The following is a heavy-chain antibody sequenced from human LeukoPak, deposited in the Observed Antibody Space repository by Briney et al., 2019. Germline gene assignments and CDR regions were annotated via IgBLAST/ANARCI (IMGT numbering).Heavy chain of an antibody. CDR3: ARDYCSGPTCYPLDL. J-gene: IGHJ4*02. CDR1: GFGFSGVS. D-gene: IGHD2-2*01. V-gene: IGHV3-21*01. CDR2: ISRRSDFI. Sequence: GGSLRLSCAASGFGFSGVSMNWVRQAPGKGLEWVSSISRRSDFIFYADSVKGRFTVSRDNAKNSLFLQLNSLRAEDTALYYCARDYCSGPTCYPLDLWGQGTLVSVSS.